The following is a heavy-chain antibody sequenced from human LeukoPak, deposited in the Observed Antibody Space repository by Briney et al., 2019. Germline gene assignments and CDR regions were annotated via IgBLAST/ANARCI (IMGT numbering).Heavy chain of an antibody. V-gene: IGHV3-66*01. J-gene: IGHJ6*02. CDR2: IYSGGST. CDR1: GFTVSSNY. CDR3: ARDSCSGGSCYYYYYYGMDV. Sequence: GGSLRLSCAASGFTVSSNYMSWVRQAPGKGLEWGSVIYSGGSTYYADSVKGRFTISRDNSKNTLYLQMNSLRAEDTAVCYCARDSCSGGSCYYYYYYGMDVWGQGTTVTVSS. D-gene: IGHD2-15*01.